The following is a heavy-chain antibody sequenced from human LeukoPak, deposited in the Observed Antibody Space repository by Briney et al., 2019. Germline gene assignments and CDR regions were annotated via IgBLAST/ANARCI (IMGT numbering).Heavy chain of an antibody. J-gene: IGHJ5*02. CDR2: NSGDGDNT. Sequence: GRSLRLSCIASGFTLDDSALHWLRQALGKALECLSLNSGDGDNTYYADSVKGRFTISRDTSTNSLYLQMSSLRAEDTAFYYCAKGVRSGTYYNCFDPWGQGTLVTVSS. V-gene: IGHV3-43*02. D-gene: IGHD1-26*01. CDR3: AKGVRSGTYYNCFDP. CDR1: GFTLDDSA.